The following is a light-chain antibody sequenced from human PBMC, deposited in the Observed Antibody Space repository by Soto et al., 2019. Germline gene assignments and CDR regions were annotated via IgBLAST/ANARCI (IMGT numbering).Light chain of an antibody. CDR1: QTISNY. V-gene: IGKV1-39*01. CDR2: GAF. CDR3: QQSYGLPRS. J-gene: IGKJ2*03. Sequence: DIQVTQSPPSLSASVGDRVTITCRTSQTISNYLTWYQQKPGKAPKLLISGAFTLANGVPSRFSGSASWPDFTLTISSLQPEDFATYYCQQSYGLPRSFGKGTKLEIK.